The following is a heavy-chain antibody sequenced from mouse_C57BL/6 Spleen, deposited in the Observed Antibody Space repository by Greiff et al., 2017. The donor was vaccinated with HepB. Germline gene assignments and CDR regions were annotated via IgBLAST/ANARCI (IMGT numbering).Heavy chain of an antibody. CDR1: GFTFSSYA. D-gene: IGHD1-1*01. Sequence: EVHLVESGEGLVKPGGSLKLSCAASGFTFSSYAMSWVRQTPEKRLEWVAYISSGGDYIYYADTVKGRFTISRDNARNTLYLQMSSLKSEDTAMYYCTREGYYGSKYFDVWGTGTTVTVSS. CDR3: TREGYYGSKYFDV. V-gene: IGHV5-9-1*02. CDR2: ISSGGDYI. J-gene: IGHJ1*03.